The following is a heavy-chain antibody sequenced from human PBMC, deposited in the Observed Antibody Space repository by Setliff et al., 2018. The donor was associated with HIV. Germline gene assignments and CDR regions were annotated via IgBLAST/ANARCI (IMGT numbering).Heavy chain of an antibody. CDR2: IYPRDSDT. CDR3: AISIGVAGSRAYDI. V-gene: IGHV5-51*01. CDR1: GYSFDIYW. J-gene: IGHJ3*02. D-gene: IGHD6-19*01. Sequence: GESLKISCKGSGYSFDIYWIGWVRQMPGKSLEWMGIIYPRDSDTRYRPSFQGQVTISADKSINTAYLQWSSLKASDTAMYYCAISIGVAGSRAYDIWGQGTMVTVSS.